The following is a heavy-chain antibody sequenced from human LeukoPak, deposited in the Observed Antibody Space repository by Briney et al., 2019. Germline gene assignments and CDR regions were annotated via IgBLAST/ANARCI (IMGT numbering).Heavy chain of an antibody. CDR1: GFTFSSYW. D-gene: IGHD1-26*01. V-gene: IGHV3-7*01. J-gene: IGHJ4*02. CDR2: IKQDGSEK. Sequence: HLGGSLRLSCEASGFTFSSYWMSWVRQAPGKGLEWVANIKQDGSEKYYVDSVKGRFTISRDNAKNSLYLQMNSLRAEDTAVYYCARDRSPTEGSYLGVYFDYWGQGTLVTVSS. CDR3: ARDRSPTEGSYLGVYFDY.